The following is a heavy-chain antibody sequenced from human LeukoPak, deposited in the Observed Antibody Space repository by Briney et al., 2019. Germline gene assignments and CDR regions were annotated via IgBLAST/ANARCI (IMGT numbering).Heavy chain of an antibody. CDR2: IKTDGSST. Sequence: GGSLRLSCAASGFTFSSYWMHWVRQAPGKGLVWVPRIKTDGSSTSYADSVKGRFTISRDNAKNTLYLQMNSLRAEDTAIYYCARDQYYGSGSYAIDYWGQGTLVTVSS. CDR1: GFTFSSYW. V-gene: IGHV3-74*01. D-gene: IGHD3-10*01. CDR3: ARDQYYGSGSYAIDY. J-gene: IGHJ4*02.